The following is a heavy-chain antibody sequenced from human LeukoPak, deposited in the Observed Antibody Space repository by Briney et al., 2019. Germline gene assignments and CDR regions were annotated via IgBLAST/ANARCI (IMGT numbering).Heavy chain of an antibody. CDR1: GGSISSSSYY. J-gene: IGHJ4*02. CDR3: ARVDDFWSGYNNYFDH. CDR2: IYYSGST. V-gene: IGHV4-39*07. Sequence: SETLSLTCTVSGGSISSSSYYWGWIRQPPGKGLEWIGSIYYSGSTYYNPSLKSRVTISVDTSKNQFSLKLSSVTAADTAVYYCARVDDFWSGYNNYFDHWGQGTLVTVSS. D-gene: IGHD3-3*01.